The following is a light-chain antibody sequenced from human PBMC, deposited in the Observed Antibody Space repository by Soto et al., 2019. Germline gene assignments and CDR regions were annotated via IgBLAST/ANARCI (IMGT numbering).Light chain of an antibody. Sequence: QSALTQPASVSGSPGQSITISCTGTSSDVGSYNLVSWYHQHPGKAPKLMIYEGSKRPSGVSNRFSGSKSGNTASLTISGLQAEDEADYYCCSYAGSPTFYVFGSGTKLTVL. CDR1: SSDVGSYNL. CDR3: CSYAGSPTFYV. J-gene: IGLJ1*01. CDR2: EGS. V-gene: IGLV2-23*01.